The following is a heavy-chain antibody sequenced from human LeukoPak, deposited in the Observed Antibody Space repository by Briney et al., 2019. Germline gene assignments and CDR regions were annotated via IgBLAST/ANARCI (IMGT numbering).Heavy chain of an antibody. CDR2: ISAYNGNT. V-gene: IGHV1-18*01. CDR1: GYTFSTYG. Sequence: ASVKVSCKASGYTFSTYGISWVRQAPGQGLEWMGWISAYNGNTNYAQKFQGRVTMTTGTSTSTAYMELRSLRSDDTAVYYCARALQHCSSTSCSLPLFDYWGQGTLVTVSS. CDR3: ARALQHCSSTSCSLPLFDY. D-gene: IGHD2-2*01. J-gene: IGHJ4*02.